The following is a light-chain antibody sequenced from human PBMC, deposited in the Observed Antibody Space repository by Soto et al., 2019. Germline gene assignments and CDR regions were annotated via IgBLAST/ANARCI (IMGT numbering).Light chain of an antibody. J-gene: IGKJ1*01. Sequence: DIQMTQSPSSLSASVGDRVTITCRASQGIDSSFAWYQENPGKAPKLLIYAASSLQSGVPSRFSGSGSGTDFTLTISSLQPEDFATYYCQQLHDYPITFGQGTKVDIK. V-gene: IGKV1-9*01. CDR1: QGIDSS. CDR2: AAS. CDR3: QQLHDYPIT.